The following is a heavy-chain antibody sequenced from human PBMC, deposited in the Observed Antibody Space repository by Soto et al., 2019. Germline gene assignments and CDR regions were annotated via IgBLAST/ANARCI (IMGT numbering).Heavy chain of an antibody. D-gene: IGHD6-6*01. CDR3: AKDQRHSSSSGMYYYYGMDV. CDR2: ISYDGSNK. J-gene: IGHJ6*02. Sequence: QVQLVESGGGVVQPGRSLRLSCAASGFTFSSYGMHWVRQAPGKGLEWVAVISYDGSNKYYADSVKGRFTISRDNSKNTLYLQRNSLRAEDTAVYYCAKDQRHSSSSGMYYYYGMDVWGQGTTVTVSS. V-gene: IGHV3-30*18. CDR1: GFTFSSYG.